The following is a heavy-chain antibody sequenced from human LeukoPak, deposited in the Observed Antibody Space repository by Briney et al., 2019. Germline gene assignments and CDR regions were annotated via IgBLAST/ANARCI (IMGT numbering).Heavy chain of an antibody. Sequence: PSETLSLTCTVSGASIDSYYWSWIRQPPGKGLEWIGYIYYSGSTNYNPSLKSRVTISVDTSKNQFSLKLSSVTAADTAVYYCARDQVRYYYDSSGYYSGAFEAFDIWGQGTMVTVSS. D-gene: IGHD3-22*01. CDR1: GASIDSYY. CDR3: ARDQVRYYYDSSGYYSGAFEAFDI. CDR2: IYYSGST. J-gene: IGHJ3*02. V-gene: IGHV4-59*01.